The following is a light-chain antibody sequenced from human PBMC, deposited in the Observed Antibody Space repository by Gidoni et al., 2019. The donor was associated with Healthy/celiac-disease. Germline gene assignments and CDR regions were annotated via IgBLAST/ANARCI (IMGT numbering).Light chain of an antibody. V-gene: IGKV3-20*01. CDR3: QQYGSSPIT. CDR1: QSVSSNF. CDR2: GAS. J-gene: IGKJ5*01. Sequence: ECVLTQSPGTLSLSPGERDTLSCRAIQSVSSNFLAWYQQKPGQAPRLLIYGASSRATGIPNRFSGSGSGADFTLTISRLEPEDFAVYHCQQYGSSPITFGQGTRLGIK.